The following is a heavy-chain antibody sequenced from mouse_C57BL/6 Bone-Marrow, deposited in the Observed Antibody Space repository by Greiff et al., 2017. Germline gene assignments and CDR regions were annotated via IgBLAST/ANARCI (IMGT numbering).Heavy chain of an antibody. J-gene: IGHJ3*01. D-gene: IGHD1-1*01. Sequence: VQLQQSGAELASPGASVTLSCKASGYTFTDHIMNWVKKRPGQGLEWIGRIYPVSGETNYNQKFMGKATFSVDRSSSTVYMVLNSLTSEDPAVYYCGRRTTVVAPGFAYWGQGTLVTVSA. CDR2: IYPVSGET. CDR3: GRRTTVVAPGFAY. V-gene: IGHV1-11*01. CDR1: GYTFTDHI.